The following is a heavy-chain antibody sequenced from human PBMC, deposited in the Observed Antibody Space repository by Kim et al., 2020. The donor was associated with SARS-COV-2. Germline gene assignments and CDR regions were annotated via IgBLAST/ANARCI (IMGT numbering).Heavy chain of an antibody. CDR3: TREGPIPVPGKRDGSFDI. Sequence: GGSLRLSCAASGFTFDTYIMHWVRQAPGKALEYVSGISSNGRDRFYANSVKGRFTISRDNSKSTLYLQMGSLGAEDMAVYYCTREGPIPVPGKRDGSFDIWGQGTMVTVSS. D-gene: IGHD2-2*02. CDR1: GFTFDTYI. CDR2: ISSNGRDR. J-gene: IGHJ3*02. V-gene: IGHV3-64*01.